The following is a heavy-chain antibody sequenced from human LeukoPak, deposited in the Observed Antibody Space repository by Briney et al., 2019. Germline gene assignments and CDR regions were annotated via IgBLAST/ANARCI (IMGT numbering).Heavy chain of an antibody. CDR2: IYHSGST. CDR3: ARTYYDFWSGFNAFDI. CDR1: GYSLSSGYY. D-gene: IGHD3-3*01. Sequence: PSETLSLTCAFSGYSLSSGYYWGWIRQPPGKGLEWIGSIYHSGSTYYNPSLKSRVTISVDTSKNQFSLKLSSVTAADTAVYYCARTYYDFWSGFNAFDIWGQGTMVTVSS. J-gene: IGHJ3*02. V-gene: IGHV4-38-2*01.